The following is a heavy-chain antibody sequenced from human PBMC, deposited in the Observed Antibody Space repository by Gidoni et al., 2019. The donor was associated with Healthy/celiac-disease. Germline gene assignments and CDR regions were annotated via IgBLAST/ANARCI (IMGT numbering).Heavy chain of an antibody. CDR3: ARGRMIVDHDAFDI. Sequence: QVQLQQWGAGLLKPSETLSLTCAVYGGSFSGYYWSWIRQPPGKGLEGIGEINHSGSTNYNPSLKSRVTISVDTSKNQFSLKLSSVTAADTAVYYCARGRMIVDHDAFDIWGQGTMVTVSS. CDR1: GGSFSGYY. D-gene: IGHD3-22*01. J-gene: IGHJ3*02. V-gene: IGHV4-34*01. CDR2: INHSGST.